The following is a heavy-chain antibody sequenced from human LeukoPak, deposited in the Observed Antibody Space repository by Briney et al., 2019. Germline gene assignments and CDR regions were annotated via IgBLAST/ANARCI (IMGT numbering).Heavy chain of an antibody. V-gene: IGHV3-7*02. J-gene: IGHJ5*02. CDR1: GFTFGNDW. CDR3: ARGGAPYCSSTSCYEDRFDP. CDR2: IKQDGSEK. Sequence: GGSLRLSCAPSGFTFGNDWMRWVRQAPGKGLEWVANIKQDGSEKYYVDSVKGRFTISRDNAKNSLYLQMISLRAAIMCLNSYARGGAPYCSSTSCYEDRFDPWGQGTLVTVSS. D-gene: IGHD2-2*01.